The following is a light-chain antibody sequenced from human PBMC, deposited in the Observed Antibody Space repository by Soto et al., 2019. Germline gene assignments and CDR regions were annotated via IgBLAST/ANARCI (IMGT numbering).Light chain of an antibody. Sequence: QSFLTQPASVSGSPGQSITISCTGTSSDVGSYNLVSWYQQHPGKAPKLMIYEVSNRPSGVSNRFSGSKSGNTASLTIPGLQAEDEADYYCSSYTSSSTRVFGTGTKVTVL. CDR2: EVS. J-gene: IGLJ1*01. V-gene: IGLV2-14*02. CDR3: SSYTSSSTRV. CDR1: SSDVGSYNL.